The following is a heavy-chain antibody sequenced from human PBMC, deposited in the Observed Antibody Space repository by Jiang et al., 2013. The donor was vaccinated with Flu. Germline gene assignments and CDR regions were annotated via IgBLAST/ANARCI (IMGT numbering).Heavy chain of an antibody. D-gene: IGHD6-13*01. V-gene: IGHV3-30*03. CDR3: GGGGGSSWYYSTERARPDFDY. CDR1: GFTFSSYG. CDR2: ISYDGSNK. J-gene: IGHJ4*02. Sequence: LLESGGGVVQPGRSLRPSCAASGFTFSSYGMHWVRQAPGKGLEWVAVISYDGSNKYYADSVKGRFTISRGNSKNTLYLQMNSLRAEDTAVYYCGGGGGSSWYYSTERARPDFDYWGQGTLVTVSS.